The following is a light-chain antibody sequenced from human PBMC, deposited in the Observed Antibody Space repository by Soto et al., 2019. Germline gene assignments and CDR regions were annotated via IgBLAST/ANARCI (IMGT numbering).Light chain of an antibody. CDR3: QQRGNWPPT. Sequence: EIVLTQSPATLSLSPGERATLSCRASQSVSSYLAWYQQKPSQAPRLLIYDASSRATGIPARFSGSGSATDFXLXIXXXXXXXXXVYYCQQRGNWPPTFGQGTKLX. V-gene: IGKV3-11*01. J-gene: IGKJ2*01. CDR1: QSVSSY. CDR2: DAS.